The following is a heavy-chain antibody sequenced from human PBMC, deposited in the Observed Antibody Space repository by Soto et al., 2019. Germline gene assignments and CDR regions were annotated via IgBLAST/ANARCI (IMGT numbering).Heavy chain of an antibody. CDR1: GGTFTSSA. Sequence: SVKVSCKASGGTFTSSAMQWVRQARGQRLEWIGWIVVGSGNTNYAQKFQERVTITRDMSTSTAYMELSSLRSEDTAVYYCAAGLRTNYYYYYYMDVWGKGTTVTVSS. CDR2: IVVGSGNT. CDR3: AAGLRTNYYYYYYMDV. D-gene: IGHD4-17*01. J-gene: IGHJ6*03. V-gene: IGHV1-58*02.